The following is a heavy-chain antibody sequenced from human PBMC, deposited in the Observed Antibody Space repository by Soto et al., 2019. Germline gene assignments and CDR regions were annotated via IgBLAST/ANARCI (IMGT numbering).Heavy chain of an antibody. V-gene: IGHV3-48*01. CDR2: ISSSSSTI. Sequence: PGGSLRLSCAASGFTFSSYSMNWVRQAPGKGLEWVSYISSSSSTIYYADSVKGRFTISRDNAKNALYLQMNSLRAEDTAVYYCAKGSANHPRVYDYWGPGTLVTVSS. CDR1: GFTFSSYS. CDR3: AKGSANHPRVYDY. J-gene: IGHJ4*02.